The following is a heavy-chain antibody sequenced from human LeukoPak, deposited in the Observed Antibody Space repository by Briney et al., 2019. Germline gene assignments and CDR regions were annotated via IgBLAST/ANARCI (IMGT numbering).Heavy chain of an antibody. J-gene: IGHJ4*02. CDR3: AKSGSYDFWSGYYIDY. V-gene: IGHV3-23*01. CDR1: GFPFSDYA. Sequence: PGGSLRLSCTASGFPFSDYAMSWVRQAPGKGLEWVSVTTGSGITTYYADSLKGRFTISRDNSKNTLYLQMNSLRAEDTAVYYCAKSGSYDFWSGYYIDYWGQGTLVTVSS. D-gene: IGHD3-3*01. CDR2: TTGSGITT.